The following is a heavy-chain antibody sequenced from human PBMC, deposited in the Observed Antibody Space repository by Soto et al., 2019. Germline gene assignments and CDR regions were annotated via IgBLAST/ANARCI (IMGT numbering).Heavy chain of an antibody. CDR2: VSSSSTYI. D-gene: IGHD6-13*01. J-gene: IGHJ4*02. Sequence: GGSLRLSCAASGFTFSSYTMNWVRQAPGKGLEWVSSVSSSSTYIYYADSVKGRFTISRDNAKNSLYLQMNSLRAEDTAIYYCARGYHSTTWYGGQFDYWGQGTLVTVS. CDR1: GFTFSSYT. V-gene: IGHV3-21*01. CDR3: ARGYHSTTWYGGQFDY.